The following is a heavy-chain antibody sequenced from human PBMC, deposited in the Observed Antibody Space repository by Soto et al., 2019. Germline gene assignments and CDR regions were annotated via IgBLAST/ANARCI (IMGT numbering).Heavy chain of an antibody. CDR3: AKDYYYDSSGPLGY. V-gene: IGHV3-23*01. CDR2: ISGSGGST. J-gene: IGHJ4*02. Sequence: GWSPRIGCAASVFTFSSYAMSWFRQSPGKGLEWVSAISGSGGSTYYADSVKGRFTISRDNSKNTLYLQMNSLRAEDTAVYYCAKDYYYDSSGPLGYWGQGTLLTVS. D-gene: IGHD3-22*01. CDR1: VFTFSSYA.